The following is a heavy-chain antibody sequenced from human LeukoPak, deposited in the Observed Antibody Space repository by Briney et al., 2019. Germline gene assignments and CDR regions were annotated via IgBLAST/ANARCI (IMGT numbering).Heavy chain of an antibody. CDR3: ANRNWNYGRLGAFDI. Sequence: GGSLRLSCAASGFTFSSFALSWVRQAPGKGLEWVSSISDSDATTYYADSVKGRFTISRDNSKNTLYLQMNSLRAEDTAVYYCANRNWNYGRLGAFDIWGQGTMVTVSS. D-gene: IGHD1-7*01. V-gene: IGHV3-23*01. CDR1: GFTFSSFA. CDR2: ISDSDATT. J-gene: IGHJ3*02.